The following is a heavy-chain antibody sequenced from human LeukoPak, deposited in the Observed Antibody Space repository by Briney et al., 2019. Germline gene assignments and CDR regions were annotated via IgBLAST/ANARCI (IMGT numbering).Heavy chain of an antibody. CDR1: GYSFTSYW. D-gene: IGHD2-15*01. CDR3: ARSLGYCSGGSCPRGFDFDY. V-gene: IGHV5-51*01. CDR2: INPGDSDT. J-gene: IGHJ4*02. Sequence: PGESLNISCKGSGYSFTSYWIGWVRQMPGKGLEWMGIINPGDSDTRYSPSFQGQVTISADKSISTAYLQWSSLKASDTAMYYCARSLGYCSGGSCPRGFDFDYWGQGTLVTVSS.